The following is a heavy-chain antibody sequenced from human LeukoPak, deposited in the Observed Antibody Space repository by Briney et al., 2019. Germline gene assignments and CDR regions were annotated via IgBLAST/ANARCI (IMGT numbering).Heavy chain of an antibody. CDR3: ARESAYGHDAFDI. Sequence: SETLSLTCTVSGGSISSYYWSWIRQPPGKGLEWIGYIYSSGSTNYNPSLKSRVTISVDTSKNQSSLKLSSVTAADTAVYYCARESAYGHDAFDIWGQGTMVTVSS. D-gene: IGHD2-21*01. J-gene: IGHJ3*02. V-gene: IGHV4-59*01. CDR1: GGSISSYY. CDR2: IYSSGST.